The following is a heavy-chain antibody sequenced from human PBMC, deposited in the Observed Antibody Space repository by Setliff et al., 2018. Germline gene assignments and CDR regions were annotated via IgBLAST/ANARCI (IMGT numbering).Heavy chain of an antibody. CDR3: VREGGNYFPLDY. Sequence: GSLRLSCAASGFTVSTSYMSWVRQAPGKGLEWVSIIYSGGYTNHDGSEKNYVDSVKGRFTISRDNAKNMLYLQMNSLRAEDTAVYYCVREGGNYFPLDYWGLGTLVTVSS. CDR1: GFTVSTSY. V-gene: IGHV3-66*01. D-gene: IGHD1-26*01. CDR2: IYSGGYT. J-gene: IGHJ4*02.